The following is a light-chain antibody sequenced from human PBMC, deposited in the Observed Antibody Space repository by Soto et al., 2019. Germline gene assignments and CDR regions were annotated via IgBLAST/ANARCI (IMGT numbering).Light chain of an antibody. Sequence: IVLTQSPATLSLSQGDRATLSGRAGQSGSSYLAWYQQKPGQAPRLLIYDASNRATGIPARFSGSGSGTDFTLTISSLEPEDFAVYYCQQRSNWPGLTFGGGTKVDI. CDR3: QQRSNWPGLT. V-gene: IGKV3-11*01. J-gene: IGKJ4*01. CDR2: DAS. CDR1: QSGSSY.